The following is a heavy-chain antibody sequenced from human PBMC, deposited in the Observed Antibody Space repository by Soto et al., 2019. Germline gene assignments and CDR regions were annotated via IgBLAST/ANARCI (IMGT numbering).Heavy chain of an antibody. V-gene: IGHV4-31*03. CDR2: IYYSGST. J-gene: IGHJ3*02. Sequence: LSLTCTVSGGSISSGGYYWSWIRQHPGKGLEWIGYIYYSGSTYYNPSLKSRVTISVDTSKNQFSLKLSSVTAADTAVYYCARVSTYTDYYGSGIDAFDIWGQGTMVTVSS. D-gene: IGHD3-10*01. CDR1: GGSISSGGYY. CDR3: ARVSTYTDYYGSGIDAFDI.